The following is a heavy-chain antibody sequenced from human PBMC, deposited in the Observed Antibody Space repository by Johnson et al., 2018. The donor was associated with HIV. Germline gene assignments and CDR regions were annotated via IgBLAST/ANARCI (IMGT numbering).Heavy chain of an antibody. V-gene: IGHV3-20*04. D-gene: IGHD3-22*01. CDR1: GFTFDDYG. J-gene: IGHJ3*02. CDR2: INWNGGST. Sequence: VQLVESGGGVVRPGGSLRLSCAASGFTFDDYGMSWVRQAPGKGLEWVSGINWNGGSTGYADSVKGRFTISRDNAKNSLYLQMNSLRAEDTAVYYCARVAYYDSSGYLGVYAFDIWGQGTMVTVSS. CDR3: ARVAYYDSSGYLGVYAFDI.